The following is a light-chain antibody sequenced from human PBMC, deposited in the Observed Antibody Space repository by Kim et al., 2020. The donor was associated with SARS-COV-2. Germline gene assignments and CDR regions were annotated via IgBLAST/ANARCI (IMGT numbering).Light chain of an antibody. J-gene: IGKJ1*01. Sequence: DIVMTQSPLSLPVTPGEPASISCRSSQSLLYSNGYNYLNWYLQKPGQSPQVLIYLGSNRASGVPDRFSGSGSGTDFTLKISRVEAEDVGVYYCMQALQTPWTFGQGTKVDIK. CDR3: MQALQTPWT. V-gene: IGKV2-28*01. CDR1: QSLLYSNGYNY. CDR2: LGS.